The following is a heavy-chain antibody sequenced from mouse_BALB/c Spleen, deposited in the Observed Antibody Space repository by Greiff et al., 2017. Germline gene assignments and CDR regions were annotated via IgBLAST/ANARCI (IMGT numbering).Heavy chain of an antibody. Sequence: ELKLQESGTVLARPGASVKMSCKASGYSFTSYWMHWVKQRPGQGLEWIGAIYPGNSDTSYNQKFKGKAKLTAVTSASTAYMELSSLTNEDSAVYYCTRSGPYDYDYAMDYWGQGTSVTVSS. V-gene: IGHV1-5*01. J-gene: IGHJ4*01. CDR3: TRSGPYDYDYAMDY. CDR1: GYSFTSYW. D-gene: IGHD2-4*01. CDR2: IYPGNSDT.